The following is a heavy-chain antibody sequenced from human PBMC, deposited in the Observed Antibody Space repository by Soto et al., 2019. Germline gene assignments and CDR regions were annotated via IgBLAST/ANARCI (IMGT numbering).Heavy chain of an antibody. CDR2: INAGNGNT. Sequence: QVQLVQSGAEVKKPGASVKVSCKASGYTFTSYAMHWVRQAPGQRLEWMGWINAGNGNTKYSQKFQGRVTITRDTSASKAYMELSSLRSEDTALYYCARGGGAYYDSSGYYPHFDYWGQGTLVTVSS. J-gene: IGHJ4*02. V-gene: IGHV1-3*01. CDR1: GYTFTSYA. D-gene: IGHD3-22*01. CDR3: ARGGGAYYDSSGYYPHFDY.